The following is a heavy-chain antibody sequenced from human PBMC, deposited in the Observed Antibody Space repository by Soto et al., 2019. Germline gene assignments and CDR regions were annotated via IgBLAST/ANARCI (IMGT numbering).Heavy chain of an antibody. CDR3: ARIEIGSYDY. CDR2: INEDGSEE. D-gene: IGHD1-26*01. V-gene: IGHV3-7*01. J-gene: IGHJ4*02. Sequence: EVKLVESGGGLVQPGGSLRLSCAASGFTFRNYCLGWVRQAPGKGLEWVANINEDGSEEYYVDSVRGRFIISRDNARNSLFLQMNSLRAEDTAIYYCARIEIGSYDYWVQGTLVTVSS. CDR1: GFTFRNYC.